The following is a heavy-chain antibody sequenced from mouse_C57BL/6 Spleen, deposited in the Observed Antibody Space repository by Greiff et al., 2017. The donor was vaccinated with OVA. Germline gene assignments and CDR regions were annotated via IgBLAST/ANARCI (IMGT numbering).Heavy chain of an antibody. CDR2: IFPGSGST. J-gene: IGHJ3*01. CDR1: GYTFTDYY. D-gene: IGHD1-1*01. CDR3: ARSYYYGSSYVWFAY. Sequence: VKLVESGPELVKPGASVKISCKASGYTFTDYYINWVKQRPGQGLEWIGWIFPGSGSTYYNEKFKGKATLTVDKSSSTAYMLLSSLTSEDSAVYFCARSYYYGSSYVWFAYWGQGTLVTVSA. V-gene: IGHV1-75*01.